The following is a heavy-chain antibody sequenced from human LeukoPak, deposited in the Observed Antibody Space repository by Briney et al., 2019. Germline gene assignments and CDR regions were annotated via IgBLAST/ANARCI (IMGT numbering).Heavy chain of an antibody. V-gene: IGHV3-23*01. Sequence: PGGSLRLSCAASGFTFSSYAMSWVRQAPGKGLEWVSAISGSGGSTYYADSVKGRFTISRDNSKNTLYLQMNSLRAEDTAVYYCAKEKRTIFGVVPSNWFDPWGQGTLDTVSS. CDR1: GFTFSSYA. CDR2: ISGSGGST. D-gene: IGHD3-3*01. CDR3: AKEKRTIFGVVPSNWFDP. J-gene: IGHJ5*02.